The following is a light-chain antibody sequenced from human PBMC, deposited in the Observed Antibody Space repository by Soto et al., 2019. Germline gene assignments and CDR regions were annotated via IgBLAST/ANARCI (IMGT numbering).Light chain of an antibody. CDR1: QSVGSNY. CDR3: QHYTTSPFT. V-gene: IGKV3-20*01. Sequence: EIVLTQSPGTLSLSPGERATLYCRASQSVGSNYLAWDQKKPGQAPRVLIYGASSRATGIPDRFSGSGSGADFTLTISRLETEDFAVYYCQHYTTSPFTFGPGTKVDIK. J-gene: IGKJ3*01. CDR2: GAS.